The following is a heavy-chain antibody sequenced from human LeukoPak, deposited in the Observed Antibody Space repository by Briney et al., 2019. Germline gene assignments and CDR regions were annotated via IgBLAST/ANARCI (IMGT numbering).Heavy chain of an antibody. Sequence: GGSLRLSCAASGFTFSSYAMSWVRQAPGKGLEWVSAISGSGGSTYYTDSVKGRFTISRDNSKNTVSLQMNSLRGEDTAVYYCAKDDCLGCYKNRGQGTLVTAS. V-gene: IGHV3-23*01. D-gene: IGHD3-16*01. CDR2: ISGSGGST. CDR1: GFTFSSYA. J-gene: IGHJ1*01. CDR3: AKDDCLGCYKN.